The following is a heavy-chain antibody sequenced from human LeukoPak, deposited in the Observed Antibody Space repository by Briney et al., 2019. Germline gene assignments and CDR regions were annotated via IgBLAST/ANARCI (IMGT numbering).Heavy chain of an antibody. J-gene: IGHJ3*02. CDR3: ASDYYDSSGLLDDAFDI. V-gene: IGHV3-33*01. CDR1: GFTFSSYG. D-gene: IGHD3-22*01. Sequence: GRSLRLSCAASGFTFSSYGMDWVRQAPGKGREWVAVIWYDGSNKYYADSVKGRFTISRDNSKNTLYLQMNSLRAEDTAVYYCASDYYDSSGLLDDAFDIWGQGTMVTVSS. CDR2: IWYDGSNK.